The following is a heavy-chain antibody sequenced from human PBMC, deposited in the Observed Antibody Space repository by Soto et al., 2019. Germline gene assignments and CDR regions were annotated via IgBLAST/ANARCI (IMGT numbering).Heavy chain of an antibody. J-gene: IGHJ3*02. Sequence: GASVKVSCKASGYTFTSYGISWVRQAPGQGLEWMGWISAYNGNTNYAQKLQGRVTMTTDTSTSTAYMELRSLRSDDTAVYYCARVPLRYFDWLLPGHDAFDIWGQGTMVTVSS. V-gene: IGHV1-18*04. CDR3: ARVPLRYFDWLLPGHDAFDI. CDR2: ISAYNGNT. D-gene: IGHD3-9*01. CDR1: GYTFTSYG.